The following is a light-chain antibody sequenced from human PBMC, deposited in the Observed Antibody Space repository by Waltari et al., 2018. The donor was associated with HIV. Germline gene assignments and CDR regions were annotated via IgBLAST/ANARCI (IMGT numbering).Light chain of an antibody. Sequence: AIQMTQSPSSLSASVGDRVTITCRASQDIIDDLGWFQQRPGKAPKLLIYPASILESGVPSRFSGSGSGTDFNFTINSLQPEDFATYYCLQDHTYPYTFGQGTKLEIK. CDR2: PAS. CDR1: QDIIDD. J-gene: IGKJ2*01. CDR3: LQDHTYPYT. V-gene: IGKV1-6*01.